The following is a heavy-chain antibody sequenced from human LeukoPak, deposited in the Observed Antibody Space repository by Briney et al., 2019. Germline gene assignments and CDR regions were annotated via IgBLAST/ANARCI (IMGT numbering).Heavy chain of an antibody. CDR3: AKRGIVIRGILVIGYHQEAYHYDY. J-gene: IGHJ4*02. CDR2: ISASGGGT. Sequence: PGGSLRLSCAASGFTFTTYPMSWVRQAPGKGLEWVSAISASGGGTYYADSVKGRFTISRDTSLNTLYLQMTGLRAEDTAVYFCAKRGIVIRGILVIGYHQEAYHYDYWGQGVLVTVSS. D-gene: IGHD3-10*01. V-gene: IGHV3-23*01. CDR1: GFTFTTYP.